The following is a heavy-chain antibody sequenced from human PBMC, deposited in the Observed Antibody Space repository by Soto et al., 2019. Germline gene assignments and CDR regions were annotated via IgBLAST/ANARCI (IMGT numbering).Heavy chain of an antibody. J-gene: IGHJ4*02. V-gene: IGHV3-23*01. CDR3: AKIGSSSSVSLPLVLLDY. CDR1: GFTFSSYA. D-gene: IGHD6-6*01. Sequence: GGSLRLSCAASGFTFSSYARSWVRQSPGKGLEWVSAIPGSGTSTYYAGSVKGRFTISRDNSRNTLYLQMNSLRVEDTAVYYCAKIGSSSSVSLPLVLLDYWGQGALVTVSS. CDR2: IPGSGTST.